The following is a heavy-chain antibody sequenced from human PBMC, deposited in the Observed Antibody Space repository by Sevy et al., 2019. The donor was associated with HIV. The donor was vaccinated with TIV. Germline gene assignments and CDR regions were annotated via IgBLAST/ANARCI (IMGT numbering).Heavy chain of an antibody. V-gene: IGHV3-7*01. CDR1: GFSLNSNW. CDR3: VRAIAADGSF. D-gene: IGHD6-13*01. J-gene: IGHJ4*02. Sequence: GGSLRLSCAASGFSLNSNWMSWVRQAPGKGLEWVANIKQDGRVTYYVDSVKGRFTISRDNARNFLYLQMNSLRAEDTARYYCVRAIAADGSFWGQGTLVTVSS. CDR2: IKQDGRVT.